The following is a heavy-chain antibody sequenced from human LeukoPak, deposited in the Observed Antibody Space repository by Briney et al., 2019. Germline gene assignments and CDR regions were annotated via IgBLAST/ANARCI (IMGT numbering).Heavy chain of an antibody. V-gene: IGHV3-23*01. Sequence: PGGSLRLSCAASGSTFSSYAMSWVRQAPGKGLEWVSAISGSGGSTYYADSVKGRFTISRDNSKNTLYLQMNSLRAEDTAVYYCAKDFLPNGSSYYFDYWGQGTLVTVSS. CDR1: GSTFSSYA. CDR2: ISGSGGST. D-gene: IGHD6-6*01. J-gene: IGHJ4*02. CDR3: AKDFLPNGSSYYFDY.